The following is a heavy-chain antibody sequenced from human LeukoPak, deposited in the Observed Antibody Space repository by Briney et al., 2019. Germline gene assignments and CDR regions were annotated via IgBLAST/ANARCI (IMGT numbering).Heavy chain of an antibody. CDR2: ISSDSRTI. V-gene: IGHV3-48*02. CDR3: ARYGSGTSYITNYFDY. Sequence: GGSLRLSCAASGFTFSSYSMNWVRQAPGKGLEWVSYISSDSRTIYYADSVMGRFTISRDNAKNSLYLQMKSLRDEDTAVYYCARYGSGTSYITNYFDYWGQGTLVTVSS. J-gene: IGHJ4*02. D-gene: IGHD3-10*01. CDR1: GFTFSSYS.